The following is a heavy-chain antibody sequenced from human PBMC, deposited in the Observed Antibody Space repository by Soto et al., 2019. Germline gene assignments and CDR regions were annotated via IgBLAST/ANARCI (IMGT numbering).Heavy chain of an antibody. CDR2: IIPIFGTA. J-gene: IGHJ6*02. V-gene: IGHV1-69*13. CDR1: GGTFSSYA. CDR3: ARFSGGDYSYYYYYGMDV. D-gene: IGHD4-17*01. Sequence: ASVKVSCKASGGTFSSYAISWVRQAPGQGLEWMGGIIPIFGTANYAQKFQGRVTITADESTSTAYMELSSLRSEDTAVYYCARFSGGDYSYYYYYGMDVWGQGTTVTVSS.